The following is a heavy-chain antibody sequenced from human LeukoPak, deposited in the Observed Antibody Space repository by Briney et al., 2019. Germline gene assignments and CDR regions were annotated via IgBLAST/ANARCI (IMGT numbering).Heavy chain of an antibody. CDR2: VSATGYTT. V-gene: IGHV3-23*01. D-gene: IGHD1-26*01. CDR1: GFTFSSYG. J-gene: IGHJ6*03. CDR3: ARGIIGVLGGYYYYQYMDV. Sequence: GGTLRLSCVASGFTFSSYGMSWVRQAPGKGLEWVSYVSATGYTTSYADSMKGRFTISRDNAKNTVFLQMNSLRAEDTAVYFCARGIIGVLGGYYYYQYMDVWGNGTTVSVSS.